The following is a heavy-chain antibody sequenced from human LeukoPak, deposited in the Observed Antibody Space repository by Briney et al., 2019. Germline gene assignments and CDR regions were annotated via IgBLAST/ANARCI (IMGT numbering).Heavy chain of an antibody. CDR2: ISGSGGST. Sequence: GGSLRLSCAASGFTFSSYAMSWVRQAPGKGLEWVSAISGSGGSTYYADSVKGRFTISRDNSKNTLYLQMNSLRAEDTAVYYCARDPDLYSTGWFYFDFWGQGTLVTVSS. V-gene: IGHV3-23*01. J-gene: IGHJ4*02. D-gene: IGHD6-19*01. CDR3: ARDPDLYSTGWFYFDF. CDR1: GFTFSSYA.